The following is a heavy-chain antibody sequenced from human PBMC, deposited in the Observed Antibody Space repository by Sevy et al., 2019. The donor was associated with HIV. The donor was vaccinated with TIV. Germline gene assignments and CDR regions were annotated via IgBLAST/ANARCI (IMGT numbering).Heavy chain of an antibody. CDR3: ARDSTTRPRVLDY. CDR2: IYFTGNT. D-gene: IGHD1-1*01. CDR1: DGSISSYF. J-gene: IGHJ4*02. V-gene: IGHV4-59*01. Sequence: SETLSLTCSVSDGSISSYFWTWVRQSPGKGLEWIGNIYFTGNTDYRPSLKSRVTLSLDTSKSQFSLTLKSVTAADTAIYFCARDSTTRPRVLDYWGQGTLVTVSS.